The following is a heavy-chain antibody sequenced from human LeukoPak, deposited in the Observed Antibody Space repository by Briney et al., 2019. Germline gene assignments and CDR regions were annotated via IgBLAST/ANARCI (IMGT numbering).Heavy chain of an antibody. CDR3: ARRADSSAYYTY. J-gene: IGHJ4*02. CDR2: IYPGDSDT. D-gene: IGHD3-22*01. Sequence: GESLKISCKGFGYSFTNYWIGWVRQMPGKGLEWMGIIYPGDSDTRYSPSFQGQVTISADKSLGTAYLQWGSLKASDTAMYYCARRADSSAYYTYWGQGTLVTVFS. V-gene: IGHV5-51*01. CDR1: GYSFTNYW.